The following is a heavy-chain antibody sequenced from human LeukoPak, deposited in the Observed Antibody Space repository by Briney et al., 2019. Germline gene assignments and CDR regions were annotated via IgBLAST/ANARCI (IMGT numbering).Heavy chain of an antibody. Sequence: PSETLSLTCAVSGYSISSGYYWGWIRQPPGKGLEWIGSIYHSGSTYYNPSLKSRVTISVDTSKNQFPLKLSSVTAADTAVYYCARADYYGSGSYYGMDVWGKGTTVTVSS. CDR2: IYHSGST. CDR1: GYSISSGYY. V-gene: IGHV4-38-2*01. D-gene: IGHD3-10*01. CDR3: ARADYYGSGSYYGMDV. J-gene: IGHJ6*04.